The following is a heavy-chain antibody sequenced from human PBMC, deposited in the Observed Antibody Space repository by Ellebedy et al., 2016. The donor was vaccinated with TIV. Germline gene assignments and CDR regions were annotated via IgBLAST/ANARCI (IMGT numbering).Heavy chain of an antibody. CDR3: ARALGSGPCY. V-gene: IGHV3-7*01. J-gene: IGHJ4*02. Sequence: GGSLRLXXAASGFTFSSYWMSWVRQAPGKGLEWVANIKEDGSEKYYVDSVKGRFTISRDNAKNSMYLQMNNLRAEDTAVYYCARALGSGPCYWGQGTLVTVSS. CDR1: GFTFSSYW. D-gene: IGHD6-19*01. CDR2: IKEDGSEK.